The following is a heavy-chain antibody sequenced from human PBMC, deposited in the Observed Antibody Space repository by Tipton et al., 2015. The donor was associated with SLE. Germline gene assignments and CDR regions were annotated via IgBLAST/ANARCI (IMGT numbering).Heavy chain of an antibody. D-gene: IGHD4-17*01. CDR2: IYSTGST. CDR1: VGSISASY. Sequence: TLSLTCTISVGSISASYWNWFRQPAGKGLEWIGRIYSTGSTNYNPSPKSRITMSIDTFKNQFSLNLNSVTAADTAVYYCARGHYGARADAFNFWGHGTVVTVSS. J-gene: IGHJ3*01. CDR3: ARGHYGARADAFNF. V-gene: IGHV4-4*07.